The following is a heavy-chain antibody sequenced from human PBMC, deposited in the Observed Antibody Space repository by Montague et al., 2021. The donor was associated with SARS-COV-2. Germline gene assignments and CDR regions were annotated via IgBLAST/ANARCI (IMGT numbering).Heavy chain of an antibody. D-gene: IGHD3-16*01. V-gene: IGHV4-59*11. CDR2: FDHSGDT. CDR3: AREFRIELWQTNWYFGL. J-gene: IGHJ2*01. CDR1: GGSISGHY. Sequence: TLYLTLSVSGGSISGHYWSWIRQPPGKGLEWIGNFDHSGDTKYNPSLKSRATISVDTSKNHFALRLSSVTAADTAVYYCAREFRIELWQTNWYFGLWGRGTLVTVSS.